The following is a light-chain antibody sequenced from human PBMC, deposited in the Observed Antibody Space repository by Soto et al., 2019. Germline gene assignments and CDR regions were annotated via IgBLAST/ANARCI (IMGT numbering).Light chain of an antibody. CDR2: GVS. CDR1: RSDIGSYNY. J-gene: IGLJ1*01. V-gene: IGLV2-14*01. CDR3: ISYTGSSTSYV. Sequence: QSVLTQPASVSGSPGQSITISFSGTRSDIGSYNYVAWYQQFPGKTPKILIYGVSNRPSGVSSRFSGSKSGNTASLTISGLQAEDEADYYCISYTGSSTSYVFVSGTKVTVL.